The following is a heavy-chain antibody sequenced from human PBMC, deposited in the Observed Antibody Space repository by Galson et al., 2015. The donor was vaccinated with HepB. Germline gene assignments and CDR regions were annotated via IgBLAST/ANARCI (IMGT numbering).Heavy chain of an antibody. V-gene: IGHV1-18*04. Sequence: SVKVSCKASGYTFTSYGISWVRQAPGQGLEWMGWISAYNGNTNYAQKLQGRVTMTTDTSTSTAYMELSSLRSEDTAVYYCASRSGSSGNRGAFDIWGQGTMVTVSS. CDR2: ISAYNGNT. D-gene: IGHD6-13*01. CDR1: GYTFTSYG. CDR3: ASRSGSSGNRGAFDI. J-gene: IGHJ3*02.